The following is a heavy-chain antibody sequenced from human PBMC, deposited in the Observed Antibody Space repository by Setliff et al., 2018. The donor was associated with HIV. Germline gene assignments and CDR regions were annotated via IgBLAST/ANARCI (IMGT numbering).Heavy chain of an antibody. CDR1: GYTFTAYY. V-gene: IGHV1-2*02. Sequence: ASVKVSCKASGYTFTAYYVHWVRQAPGQGLEWMGWIYPNSGGTKYAQKFQGRVTMTRDTSISTAYMELSRLRSDDTAVYYCARENSGYRAFDYWGQATLVTVSS. J-gene: IGHJ4*02. CDR3: ARENSGYRAFDY. CDR2: IYPNSGGT. D-gene: IGHD3-22*01.